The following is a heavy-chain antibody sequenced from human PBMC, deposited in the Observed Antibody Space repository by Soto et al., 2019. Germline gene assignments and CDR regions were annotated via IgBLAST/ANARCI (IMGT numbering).Heavy chain of an antibody. V-gene: IGHV1-18*01. CDR1: GYTFTSYG. CDR2: ISAYNGNT. CDR3: ARTVRSIPAAISVPVYYYYMDV. J-gene: IGHJ6*03. Sequence: ASVKVSCKASGYTFTSYGISWVRQAPGQGLEWMGWISAYNGNTNYAQKLQGRVTMTTDTSTSTAYMELRSLRSDDTAVYYCARTVRSIPAAISVPVYYYYMDVWGKGTTVTVSS. D-gene: IGHD2-2*02.